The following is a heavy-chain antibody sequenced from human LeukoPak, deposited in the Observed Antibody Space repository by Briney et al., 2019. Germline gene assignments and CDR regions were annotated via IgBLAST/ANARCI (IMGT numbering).Heavy chain of an antibody. J-gene: IGHJ4*02. CDR1: GYRFPSYW. Sequence: GESLKISCKGSGYRFPSYWIGWVRQKPGKGLEWMGIIYPGDSDTRYSPSFQGQVTISAGKSISTAYLQWSSLKASDTAMYYCARQGPYDYFDYWGQGTLVSVSS. V-gene: IGHV5-51*01. CDR3: ARQGPYDYFDY. CDR2: IYPGDSDT.